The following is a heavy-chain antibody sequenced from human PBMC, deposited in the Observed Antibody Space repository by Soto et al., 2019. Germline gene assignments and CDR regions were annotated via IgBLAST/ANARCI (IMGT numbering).Heavy chain of an antibody. Sequence: QVQLVQSGAEVKKPGSSVKVSCKASAGTFSPYTINWVRQAPGQGLEWMGRIIPFHGVTNYAQKFQARVTITADKSTSTASMELSGLRFEETATYYCTRDWEITVSTWSFGGFWGRGTLVTSSS. V-gene: IGHV1-69*08. D-gene: IGHD3-10*01. CDR1: AGTFSPYT. J-gene: IGHJ4*02. CDR2: IIPFHGVT. CDR3: TRDWEITVSTWSFGGF.